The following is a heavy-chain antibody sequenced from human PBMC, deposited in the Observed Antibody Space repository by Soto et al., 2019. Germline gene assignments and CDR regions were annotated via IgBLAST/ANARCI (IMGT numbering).Heavy chain of an antibody. Sequence: ASVKVSCKASGYTFTSYGISWVRQAPGQGLEWMGWISAYNGNTNYAQKLQGRVTMTTDTSTSTAYMELRSLRSDDTAVYYCARENEEYQLLFSPYFDYWGQGTLVTVSS. D-gene: IGHD2-2*01. CDR2: ISAYNGNT. CDR3: ARENEEYQLLFSPYFDY. V-gene: IGHV1-18*01. J-gene: IGHJ4*02. CDR1: GYTFTSYG.